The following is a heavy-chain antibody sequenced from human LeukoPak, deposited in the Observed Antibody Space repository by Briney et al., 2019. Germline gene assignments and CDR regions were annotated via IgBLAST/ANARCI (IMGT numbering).Heavy chain of an antibody. CDR3: TSLGSDAFDI. V-gene: IGHV3-30*03. D-gene: IGHD3-10*01. Sequence: GGSLRLSCAASGFTFSSYGMHWVRQAPGKGLEWVAVISYDGSNKYYADPVKGRFTISRDNSKNTLYLQMNSLRAEDTAVYYCTSLGSDAFDIWGQGTMVTVSS. CDR2: ISYDGSNK. J-gene: IGHJ3*02. CDR1: GFTFSSYG.